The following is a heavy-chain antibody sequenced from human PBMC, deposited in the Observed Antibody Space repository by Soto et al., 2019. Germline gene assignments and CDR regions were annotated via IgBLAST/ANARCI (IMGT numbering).Heavy chain of an antibody. CDR3: ARGLGYCSSTSCYPNWFDP. J-gene: IGHJ5*02. D-gene: IGHD2-2*01. CDR1: GYTFTGYY. Sequence: GASVKVSCKASGYTFTGYYMHWVRQAPGQGLEWMGWINPNSGGTNYAQKFQGRVTMTRDTSISTAYMELSRLRSDDTAVYYCARGLGYCSSTSCYPNWFDPWGQGTLVTVSS. CDR2: INPNSGGT. V-gene: IGHV1-2*02.